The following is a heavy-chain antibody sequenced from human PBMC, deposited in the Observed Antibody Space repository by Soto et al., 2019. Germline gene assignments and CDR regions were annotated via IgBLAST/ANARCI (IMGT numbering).Heavy chain of an antibody. D-gene: IGHD3-16*01. CDR2: ISAYNGNT. CDR1: GYTFSDYC. Sequence: QVQLVQSGGEVKKPGASVKVSCKASGYTFSDYCVSWVRQAPGQGLEWMGWISAYNGNTNYAQKFQDRVTMTTDTSTSTDYMELRSLTSDDTAIYYCSRDRSTGEYWGQGTLVTVSS. CDR3: SRDRSTGEY. V-gene: IGHV1-18*01. J-gene: IGHJ4*02.